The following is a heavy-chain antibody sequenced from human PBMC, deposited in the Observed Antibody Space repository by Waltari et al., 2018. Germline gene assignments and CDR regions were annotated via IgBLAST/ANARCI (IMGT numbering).Heavy chain of an antibody. CDR1: GYTFTGHY. Sequence: QVQLVQSGAEVKQPGASVKVSCKASGYTFTGHYMHWVRQAPGQGLEWMRWINPNSGGTNYAQKFQGRVTMTRDTSISTAYMELSRLRSDDTAVYYCARRQGRAFHFDYWGQGTLVTVSS. CDR2: INPNSGGT. J-gene: IGHJ4*02. V-gene: IGHV1-2*02. CDR3: ARRQGRAFHFDY.